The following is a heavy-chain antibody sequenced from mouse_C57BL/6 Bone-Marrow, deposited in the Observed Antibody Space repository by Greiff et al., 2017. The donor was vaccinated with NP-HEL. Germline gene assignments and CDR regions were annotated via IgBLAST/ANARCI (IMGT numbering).Heavy chain of an antibody. CDR2: IWTGGGT. J-gene: IGHJ3*01. CDR3: ARESVYDGYYPAWFAY. CDR1: GFSLTSYA. V-gene: IGHV2-9-1*01. D-gene: IGHD2-3*01. Sequence: VMLVESGPGLVAPSQSLSITCTVSGFSLTSYAISWVRQPPGKGLEWLGVIWTGGGTNYNSALKSRLSISKDNSKSQVFLKMNSLQTDDTARYYCARESVYDGYYPAWFAYWGQGTLVTVSA.